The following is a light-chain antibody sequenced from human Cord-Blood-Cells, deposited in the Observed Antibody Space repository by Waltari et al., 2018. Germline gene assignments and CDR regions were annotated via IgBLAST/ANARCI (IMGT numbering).Light chain of an antibody. J-gene: IGLJ3*02. CDR3: CSYAGSSTWV. CDR2: EGS. V-gene: IGLV2-23*01. CDR1: SSDVGSYNL. Sequence: QSALTQPASVSGSLGQSITISCTGTSSDVGSYNLVSWYQQHPGKAPKLMIYEGSKRPSGVSNRFSGSKSGNTASQTISGLQAEDEADYYCCSYAGSSTWVFGGGTKLTVL.